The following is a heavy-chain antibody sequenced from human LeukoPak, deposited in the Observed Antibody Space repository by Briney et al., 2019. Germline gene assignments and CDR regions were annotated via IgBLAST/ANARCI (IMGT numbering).Heavy chain of an antibody. CDR2: IYTTDDT. V-gene: IGHV3-66*01. CDR3: ARDPGAAGLDY. D-gene: IGHD6-13*01. Sequence: PGGSLRLSCAASGFTLRSSFMNWVRQAPGKGLEWVSIIYTTDDTYYADSVKGRFIISRDDSNNTLYLQMNSLRAEDTAVYYCARDPGAAGLDYWGQGTLVTVSS. J-gene: IGHJ4*02. CDR1: GFTLRSSF.